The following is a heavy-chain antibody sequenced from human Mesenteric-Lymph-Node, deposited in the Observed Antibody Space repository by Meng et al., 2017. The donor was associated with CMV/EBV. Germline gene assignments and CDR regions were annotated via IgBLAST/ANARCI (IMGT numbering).Heavy chain of an antibody. J-gene: IGHJ5*02. CDR3: ARDPYTTGGFDP. Sequence: GSLRLSCTVSGGSINNYYWTWIRQPPGKGLQWIGYIHYTGSTNYNPSLKSRVTISLDTSKNQFSLKLTSVTSADTAVYYCARDPYTTGGFDPWGQGTLVTVSS. CDR1: GGSINNYY. V-gene: IGHV4-59*01. CDR2: IHYTGST. D-gene: IGHD3-16*01.